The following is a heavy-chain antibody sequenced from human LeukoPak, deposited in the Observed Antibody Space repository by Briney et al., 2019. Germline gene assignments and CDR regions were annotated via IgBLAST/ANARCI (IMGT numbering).Heavy chain of an antibody. D-gene: IGHD3-10*01. J-gene: IGHJ3*02. CDR2: IYYSGST. V-gene: IGHV4-59*12. CDR3: ARELWFGEKPDDAFDI. CDR1: GGSISSYY. Sequence: PSETLSLTCTVSGGSISSYYWSWIRQPPGKGLEWIGYIYYSGSTNYNPSLKSRVTISVDTSKNQFSLKLSSVTAADTAVYYCARELWFGEKPDDAFDIWGQGTMVTVSS.